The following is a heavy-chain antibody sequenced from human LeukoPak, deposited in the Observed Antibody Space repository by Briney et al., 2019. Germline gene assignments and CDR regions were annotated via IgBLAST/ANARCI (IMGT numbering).Heavy chain of an antibody. Sequence: GGSLRLSCAASGFTFSSYSMNWVRQAPGKGLEWVSSISSSSSYIYYADSVKGRFTISRDNAKNSLYLQMNSLRAEDTAVYYCATFEYSSSSPFDPWGQGTLVTVSS. J-gene: IGHJ5*02. CDR3: ATFEYSSSSPFDP. V-gene: IGHV3-21*01. CDR2: ISSSSSYI. CDR1: GFTFSSYS. D-gene: IGHD6-6*01.